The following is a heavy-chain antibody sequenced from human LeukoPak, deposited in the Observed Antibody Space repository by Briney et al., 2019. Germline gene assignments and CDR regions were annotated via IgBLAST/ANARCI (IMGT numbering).Heavy chain of an antibody. J-gene: IGHJ4*02. CDR3: ATAPYDILTGYSPYYFES. CDR1: GFSLISYN. D-gene: IGHD3-9*01. Sequence: GGSLRLSCAASGFSLISYNMNWVRQAPGKGLEWVSSIISTSSHIYYAHSVKGRFTISRDNAKNSLYLQMNSLRAEDTAMYYCATAPYDILTGYSPYYFESWGQGTLVTVSS. V-gene: IGHV3-21*06. CDR2: IISTSSHI.